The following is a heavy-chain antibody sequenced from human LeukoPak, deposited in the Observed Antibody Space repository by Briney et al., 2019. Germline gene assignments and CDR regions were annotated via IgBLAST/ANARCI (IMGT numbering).Heavy chain of an antibody. V-gene: IGHV4-4*09. Sequence: SETLSLTCTVSGDSINDHYWSWIRQPPGEGLEWIAYIYSSVSTNYNPSLKSRVTISIDTSKSQFSLKLSSVTAADTAVYYCARSPGYRTPSGWFDPWGQGTLVTVSS. CDR1: GDSINDHY. J-gene: IGHJ5*02. CDR3: ARSPGYRTPSGWFDP. CDR2: IYSSVST. D-gene: IGHD1-1*01.